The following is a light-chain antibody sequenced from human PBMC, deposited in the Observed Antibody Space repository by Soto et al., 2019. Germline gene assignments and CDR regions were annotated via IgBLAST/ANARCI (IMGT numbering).Light chain of an antibody. J-gene: IGLJ3*02. CDR2: DVS. Sequence: QSALTQPASVSGSPGQSITISCTGTSSDVGGYNYVSWYQHHPGKAPKLMIYDVSNRPSGVSNRFSGSKSGNTASLTISGLQAEDEGEYYCSSYTSSSNLGFGGGTKLTVL. V-gene: IGLV2-14*03. CDR3: SSYTSSSNLG. CDR1: SSDVGGYNY.